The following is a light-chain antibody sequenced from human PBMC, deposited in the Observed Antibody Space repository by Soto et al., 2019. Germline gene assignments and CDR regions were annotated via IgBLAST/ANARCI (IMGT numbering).Light chain of an antibody. Sequence: EIVLTQSPGTLSLSPGQRASLSCRSSRRISSTFLAWYQQKPGQAPRLFSYPTSSRATGIPGRFSGRGSGTDFTLTISRLEPEDFAVYYWQRYSSSWTVGQWTKVDI. J-gene: IGKJ1*01. CDR2: PTS. CDR3: QRYSSSWT. CDR1: RRISSTF. V-gene: IGKV3-20*01.